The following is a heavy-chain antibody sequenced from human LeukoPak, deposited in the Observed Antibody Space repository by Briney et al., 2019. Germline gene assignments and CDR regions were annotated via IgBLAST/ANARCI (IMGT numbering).Heavy chain of an antibody. J-gene: IGHJ3*02. CDR3: ARDFPPPLLGPWGIFDI. CDR2: IHYSGST. V-gene: IGHV4-59*12. D-gene: IGHD7-27*01. CDR1: GGSISSYY. Sequence: TTSETLSLTCTVSGGSISSYYWSWIRQPPGKGMEWIGFIHYSGSTNYNPSLKSRVTISVDTSKNQFSLKLSSVTAADTAVYYCARDFPPPLLGPWGIFDIWGQGTMVTVSS.